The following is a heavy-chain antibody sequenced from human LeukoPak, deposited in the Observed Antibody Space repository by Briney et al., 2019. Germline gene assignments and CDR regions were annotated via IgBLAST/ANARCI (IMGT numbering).Heavy chain of an antibody. CDR2: ISSDGSST. V-gene: IGHV3-74*01. CDR3: ARGRPHGSDY. D-gene: IGHD2-15*01. J-gene: IGHJ4*02. CDR1: GFSFSSYW. Sequence: GGSLRLSCAASGFSFSSYWLNWVGQAPGKGLVWVSRISSDGSSTNYADSVKGRFTISRDNAKNTLYLQMNSLRVEDTAVYYCARGRPHGSDYWGQGTLVTVSS.